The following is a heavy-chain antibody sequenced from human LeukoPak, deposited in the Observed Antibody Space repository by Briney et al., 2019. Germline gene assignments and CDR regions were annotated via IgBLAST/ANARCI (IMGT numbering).Heavy chain of an antibody. CDR3: ARVRPHYYDSSGYPTYYFDY. D-gene: IGHD3-22*01. CDR1: GGSISSYY. J-gene: IGHJ4*02. V-gene: IGHV4-59*08. Sequence: SETLSLTCTVSGGSISSYYWSWIRQPPGKGLEWVGYIYYSGSTNYNPSLKSRVTISVDTSKNQFSLKLSSVTAADTAVYYCARVRPHYYDSSGYPTYYFDYWGQGTLVTVSS. CDR2: IYYSGST.